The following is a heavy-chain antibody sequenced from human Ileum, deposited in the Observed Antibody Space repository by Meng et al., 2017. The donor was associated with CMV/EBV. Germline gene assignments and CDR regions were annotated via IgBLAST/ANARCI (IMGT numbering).Heavy chain of an antibody. Sequence: VKVSCNASGYTFTDYYIHWVRQTPGQGLEWMGWTNPKSDVTKYAQKFQGRVTMTRDTSISTDYMELSRLTSDDTAVYYCATPGKEYSTNWSRRQEYYYGMDVWGQGTTVTVSS. CDR1: GYTFTDYY. J-gene: IGHJ6*02. CDR2: TNPKSDVT. D-gene: IGHD6-13*01. V-gene: IGHV1-2*02. CDR3: ATPGKEYSTNWSRRQEYYYGMDV.